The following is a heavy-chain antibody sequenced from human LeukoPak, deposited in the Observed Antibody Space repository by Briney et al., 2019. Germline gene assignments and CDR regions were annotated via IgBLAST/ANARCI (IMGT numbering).Heavy chain of an antibody. CDR1: GYTFTSYY. CDR3: ASLPSSRGGYVDY. V-gene: IGHV1-46*01. Sequence: GASVKVSCKASGYTFTSYYIHWVRQAPGQGLEWMGLINPSAGSTNYAQKFQGRVTMTRDTSTSTVYMELSSLRSEDTAVYYCASLPSSRGGYVDYWGQGTLVTVSS. J-gene: IGHJ4*02. CDR2: INPSAGST. D-gene: IGHD2-15*01.